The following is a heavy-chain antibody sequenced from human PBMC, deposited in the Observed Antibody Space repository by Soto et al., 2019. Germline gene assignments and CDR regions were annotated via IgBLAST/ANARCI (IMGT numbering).Heavy chain of an antibody. D-gene: IGHD6-19*01. CDR2: IDWDDGK. J-gene: IGHJ4*02. V-gene: IGHV2-70*04. Sequence: SGPTLVNPTQTLTLTCTLSGFSLSTSVMRVNWIRQPPGKALEWLARIDWDDGKFYSTSLQNRLTISKDTSKNQVVLTMTNMDLVDTATYYCARMRYSSGWSYYFDYWGQGTLVTVSS. CDR1: GFSLSTSVMR. CDR3: ARMRYSSGWSYYFDY.